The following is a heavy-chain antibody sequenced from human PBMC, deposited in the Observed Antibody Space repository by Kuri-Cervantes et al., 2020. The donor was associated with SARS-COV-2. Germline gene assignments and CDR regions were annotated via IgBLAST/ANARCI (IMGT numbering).Heavy chain of an antibody. J-gene: IGHJ6*04. D-gene: IGHD3-16*01. CDR3: AKSGSSSSSYVSRLDV. CDR2: ISSGSYIT. CDR1: GFTFSSYA. Sequence: GGSLRLSCAASGFTFSSYAMSWVREAPGKGLEWVAAISSGSYITHYADSVKGRFTISRDDSKNTLHLQMDSLRGGDTAVYYCAKSGSSSSSYVSRLDVWGKGATVTVSS. V-gene: IGHV3-23*01.